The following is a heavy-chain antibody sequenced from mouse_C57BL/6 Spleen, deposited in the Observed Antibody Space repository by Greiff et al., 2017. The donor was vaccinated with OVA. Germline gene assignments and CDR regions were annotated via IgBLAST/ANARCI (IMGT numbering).Heavy chain of an antibody. CDR2: ISSGGSYT. Sequence: EVKVVESGGDLVKPGGSLKLSCAASGFTFSSYGMSWVRQTPDKRLEWVATISSGGSYTYYPDSVKGRFTISRDNAKNTLYLQMSSLKSEDTAMYYCAGDGSRNFDYWGQGTTLTVSS. CDR3: AGDGSRNFDY. V-gene: IGHV5-6*01. J-gene: IGHJ2*01. D-gene: IGHD1-1*01. CDR1: GFTFSSYG.